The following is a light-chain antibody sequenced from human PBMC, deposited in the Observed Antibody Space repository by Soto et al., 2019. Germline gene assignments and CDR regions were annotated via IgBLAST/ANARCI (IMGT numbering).Light chain of an antibody. V-gene: IGKV1-12*01. CDR2: SAS. Sequence: DIQMTQSPSSVSASVGDRVTITCRASRDINKWLAWHQQKPGKAPNLLIFSASSLQSGVPSRFSGSGSGTDFTLTLTNLQPEDVAIYYCQQALSFPLTFGPGTKVDLK. CDR1: RDINKW. J-gene: IGKJ3*01. CDR3: QQALSFPLT.